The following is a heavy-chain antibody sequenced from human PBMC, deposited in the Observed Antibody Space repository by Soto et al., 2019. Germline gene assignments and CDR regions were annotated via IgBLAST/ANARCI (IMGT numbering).Heavy chain of an antibody. Sequence: PSQTLSLTCAISGDSVSNKSAAWNWIRQSPSRGLEWLGRTYYTSRWYNDYAVSVMGRITINPDTSRNQFSLQLNSVTPEDTAVYYCARDRSPGSTSWHDCWGQGALVTVSS. J-gene: IGHJ4*02. CDR1: GDSVSNKSAA. D-gene: IGHD2-2*01. CDR2: TYYTSRWYN. V-gene: IGHV6-1*01. CDR3: ARDRSPGSTSWHDC.